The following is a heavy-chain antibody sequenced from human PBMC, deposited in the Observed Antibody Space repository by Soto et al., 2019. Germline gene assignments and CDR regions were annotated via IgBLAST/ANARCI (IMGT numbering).Heavy chain of an antibody. CDR2: FDPEDGET. Sequence: QVQMVQSGAEVQKPGASVKVSCKVSGYTLTDFSMHWVRQAPGKGLEWMGGFDPEDGETIYAQKFQGRVTMTEDTSTDTAYMELSSLRSEDTAVYYCTTRPNYYGSGVYYFDYWGQGTLVTVSS. D-gene: IGHD3-10*01. J-gene: IGHJ4*02. CDR1: GYTLTDFS. V-gene: IGHV1-24*01. CDR3: TTRPNYYGSGVYYFDY.